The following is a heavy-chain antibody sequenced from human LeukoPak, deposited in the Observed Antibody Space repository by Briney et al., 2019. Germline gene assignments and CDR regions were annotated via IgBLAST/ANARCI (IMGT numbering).Heavy chain of an antibody. CDR3: ARHYGSSGYYYQSPFDY. Sequence: KPSETLSLTCTVSGGSISSSSYYWGWIRQPPGKGLEWIGSIYYSGSTYYNPSLKSRVTISVDTSKNQFYLKLSSVTAADTAVYYCARHYGSSGYYYQSPFDYWGQGTLVTVSS. D-gene: IGHD3-22*01. CDR2: IYYSGST. V-gene: IGHV4-39*01. CDR1: GGSISSSSYY. J-gene: IGHJ4*02.